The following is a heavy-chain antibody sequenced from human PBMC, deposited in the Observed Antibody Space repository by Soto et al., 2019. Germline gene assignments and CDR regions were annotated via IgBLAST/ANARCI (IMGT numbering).Heavy chain of an antibody. CDR2: ISSSSSYI. CDR3: ARASSSWYEYFQH. D-gene: IGHD6-13*01. V-gene: IGHV3-21*01. Sequence: EVQLVESGGGLVKPGGSLRLSCAASGFTFSSYSMNWVRQAPGKGLEWVSSISSSSSYIYYADSVKGRFTISRDNAKNSLYLQMNSLRAEDTAVYYCARASSSWYEYFQHWGQGTLVTVSS. CDR1: GFTFSSYS. J-gene: IGHJ1*01.